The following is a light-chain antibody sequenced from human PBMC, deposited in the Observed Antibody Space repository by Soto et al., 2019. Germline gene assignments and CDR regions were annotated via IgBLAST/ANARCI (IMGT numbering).Light chain of an antibody. CDR3: QSYDNGRDGDVV. J-gene: IGLJ2*01. V-gene: IGLV1-40*01. CDR2: DNN. Sequence: QSVLTQPPSVSGAPGQRVTISCTGSSSNIGAGYAVHWYRQLPGTAPKLLISDNNNRPSGVPDRFSASKSGTSASLAITGLQAEDEAHYYGQSYDNGRDGDVVVGGGTKLAVL. CDR1: SSNIGAGYA.